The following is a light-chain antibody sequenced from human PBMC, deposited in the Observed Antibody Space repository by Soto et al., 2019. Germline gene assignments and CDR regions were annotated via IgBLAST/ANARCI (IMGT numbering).Light chain of an antibody. CDR3: QQVVSPTVT. CDR2: GAS. CDR1: QSVSSTY. V-gene: IGKV3-20*01. Sequence: EVVLTQSPGTLSLSPGERATLSCRASQSVSSTYLAWYQQTPGQAPRLLIYGASNRATGIPDRFRGSGSGTDFTLTISRLEPEYFAVYYCQQVVSPTVTFGQGTKLEI. J-gene: IGKJ2*01.